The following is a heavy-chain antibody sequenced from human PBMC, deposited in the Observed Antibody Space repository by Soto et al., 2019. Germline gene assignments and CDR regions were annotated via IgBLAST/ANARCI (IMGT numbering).Heavy chain of an antibody. V-gene: IGHV4-61*01. CDR2: IYYSGST. D-gene: IGHD5-12*01. J-gene: IGHJ1*01. CDR1: GGSVSSGSYY. Sequence: QVQLQESGPGLVKPSETLSLTCTVSGGSVSSGSYYWSWIRQPPGKGLEWIGYIYYSGSTNYNPSLKSRVTISVDTSKNQFSLKLSSVTAADTAVYYCARGGRSAVATKQGVEYFQHWGQGTLVTVSS. CDR3: ARGGRSAVATKQGVEYFQH.